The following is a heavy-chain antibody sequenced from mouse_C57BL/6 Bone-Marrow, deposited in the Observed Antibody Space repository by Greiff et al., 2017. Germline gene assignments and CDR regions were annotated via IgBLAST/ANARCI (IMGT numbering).Heavy chain of an antibody. Sequence: EADGGLVQPNGSLKLSCAASGFSFITYAMNWVRQAPGKGLEWVARIRSKSNNYATYYAASVKDRFTISRDDSDSMLYLQMNNFEIEDTAMYYYVRGGGVWGTGTTVTVSS. CDR2: IRSKSNNYAT. V-gene: IGHV10-1*01. CDR1: GFSFITYA. CDR3: VRGGGV. J-gene: IGHJ1*03.